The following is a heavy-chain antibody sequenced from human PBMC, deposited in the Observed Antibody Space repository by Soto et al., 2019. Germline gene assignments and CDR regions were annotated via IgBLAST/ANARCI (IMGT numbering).Heavy chain of an antibody. CDR2: IYPGDSDT. Sequence: GESLKISCKGSGYSFTSYWIGWVRQMPGKGLEWMGIIYPGDSDTRYSPSFQGQVTISADKSISTAYLQWSSLKASDTAMYYCARVYYDFWSGYPMGYYYGMDVWGQGTTVTVSS. CDR3: ARVYYDFWSGYPMGYYYGMDV. J-gene: IGHJ6*02. V-gene: IGHV5-51*01. CDR1: GYSFTSYW. D-gene: IGHD3-3*01.